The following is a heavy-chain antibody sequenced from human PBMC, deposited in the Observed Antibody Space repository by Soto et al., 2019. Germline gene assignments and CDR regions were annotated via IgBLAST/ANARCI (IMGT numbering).Heavy chain of an antibody. D-gene: IGHD3-10*01. Sequence: QLQLQESGPGLVKPSETLSLTCTVSNGSISSAIYYWGWIRQPPGKGLEWIGRIYHSGSTYYNPSLQGRVTISVDTSKNQFSLNLSSVTAADTAVYFCAGRSSLASVQVYFGEISNYNWFDPWGQGTLVTVSS. CDR1: NGSISSAIYY. J-gene: IGHJ5*02. CDR3: AGRSSLASVQVYFGEISNYNWFDP. V-gene: IGHV4-39*01. CDR2: IYHSGST.